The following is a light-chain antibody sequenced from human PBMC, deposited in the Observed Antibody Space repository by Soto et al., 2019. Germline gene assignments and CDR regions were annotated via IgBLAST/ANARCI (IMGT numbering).Light chain of an antibody. CDR2: GAS. V-gene: IGKV3-20*01. CDR3: QQYGSLSWA. J-gene: IGKJ1*01. CDR1: QSVSSNY. Sequence: EIVLTQSPDTLSLTPGERATLSCRASQSVSSNYLAWYQQKPGQAPRLLIYGASTRATGVPDRFSGSGSGTDFTLTISRPEPEDFAVYHCQQYGSLSWALEQGTKGDIK.